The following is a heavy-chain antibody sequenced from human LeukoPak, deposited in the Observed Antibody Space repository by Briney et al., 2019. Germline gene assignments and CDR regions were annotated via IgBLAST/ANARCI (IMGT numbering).Heavy chain of an antibody. V-gene: IGHV3-23*01. Sequence: GGTLRLSCAASGFTFSNYGMNWVRQAPGKGLEWVSGIGPSGTNTYYADSVKGRFTISRDNSKNTLYLQMNSLRAEDTAVYYCAKDVYSSGWYGAFDIWGQGAMVTVSS. CDR1: GFTFSNYG. CDR2: IGPSGTNT. CDR3: AKDVYSSGWYGAFDI. J-gene: IGHJ3*02. D-gene: IGHD6-19*01.